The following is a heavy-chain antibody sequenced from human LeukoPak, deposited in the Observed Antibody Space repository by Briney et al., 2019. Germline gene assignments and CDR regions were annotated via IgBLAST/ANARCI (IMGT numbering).Heavy chain of an antibody. Sequence: PGGSLRLSCVSSAFTFSSQWMHWVRQVPGRRPMWASGINSEGKSTAYADSVKGRFTISRDNARNTMYLQMNSLRAEDTAVYYCASTPPERCSGHDCYPYFDYWGQGTLVTVSS. CDR1: AFTFSSQW. J-gene: IGHJ4*02. CDR3: ASTPPERCSGHDCYPYFDY. D-gene: IGHD2-21*01. V-gene: IGHV3-74*03. CDR2: INSEGKST.